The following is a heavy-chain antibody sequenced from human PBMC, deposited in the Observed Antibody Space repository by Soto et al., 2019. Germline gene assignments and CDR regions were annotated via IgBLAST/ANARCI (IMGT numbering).Heavy chain of an antibody. CDR3: ARGGFYVSGSYIQGDY. CDR2: IKSDGSSI. V-gene: IGHV3-74*01. D-gene: IGHD3-10*01. Sequence: EVQLVESGGGLVQPGGSLRLSCAASGFTFSNYWMHWVRQAPGKGLVWVSRIKSDGSSISYADSVKGRCTISRDNARNRLNMQINILRAEDPTVYYFARGGFYVSGSYIQGDYWRQSTLVPVSS. CDR1: GFTFSNYW. J-gene: IGHJ4*02.